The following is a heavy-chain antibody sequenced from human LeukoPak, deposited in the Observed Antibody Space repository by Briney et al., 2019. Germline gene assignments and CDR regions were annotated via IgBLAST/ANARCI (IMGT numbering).Heavy chain of an antibody. CDR2: INHSGST. D-gene: IGHD4-17*01. Sequence: SETLSLTCAVYGGSFSGYYWSWIRQPPGKGLEWIGEINHSGSTNYNPSLKSRVTISVDTSKNQFSLKLRSVTAADTAVYYCAGLRLDYWGQGTLVTVSS. CDR3: AGLRLDY. J-gene: IGHJ4*02. CDR1: GGSFSGYY. V-gene: IGHV4-34*01.